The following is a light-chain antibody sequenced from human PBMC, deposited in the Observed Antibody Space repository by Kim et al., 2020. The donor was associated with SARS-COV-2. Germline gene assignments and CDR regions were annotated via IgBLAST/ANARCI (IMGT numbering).Light chain of an antibody. V-gene: IGLV3-1*01. CDR3: QAWDSSTVV. CDR2: QHN. J-gene: IGLJ2*01. Sequence: SVSPGQTASITCSGDEVGDKYACWYQQKPGQSPVLVIYQHNKRPSGIPERFSGSNSGNTATLTISGTQAMDEADYYCQAWDSSTVVFGGGTKLTVL. CDR1: EVGDKY.